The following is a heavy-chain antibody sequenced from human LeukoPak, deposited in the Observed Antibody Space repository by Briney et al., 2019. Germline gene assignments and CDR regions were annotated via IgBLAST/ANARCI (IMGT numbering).Heavy chain of an antibody. CDR3: AKRGVVVRVFLVGFRREAYYFDS. CDR2: LSGSAGGT. D-gene: IGHD3-16*02. Sequence: GGSLRLSCGVSGITLSNYAMSWVRQAPGKGLEWVAGLSGSAGGTTYADSVKGRFTISRDNSKNTLFLQMDRLRAEDTAVYFCAKRGVVVRVFLVGFRREAYYFDSWGQGAQVTVSS. J-gene: IGHJ4*02. CDR1: GITLSNYA. V-gene: IGHV3-23*01.